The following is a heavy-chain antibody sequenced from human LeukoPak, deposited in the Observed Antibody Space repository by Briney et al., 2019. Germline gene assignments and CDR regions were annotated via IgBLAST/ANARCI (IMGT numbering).Heavy chain of an antibody. CDR3: AIGTYDSSGRAHRYFDY. J-gene: IGHJ4*02. Sequence: PGGSLRLSCAASGFIFSDYYMNWIRQAPGKGLEWVSYISSSGSTMYYADSVKGRFTISRDNAKNSLYLQMNSLRVEDTAVYYCAIGTYDSSGRAHRYFDYWGQGTLVTVSS. CDR2: ISSSGSTM. V-gene: IGHV3-11*01. CDR1: GFIFSDYY. D-gene: IGHD3-22*01.